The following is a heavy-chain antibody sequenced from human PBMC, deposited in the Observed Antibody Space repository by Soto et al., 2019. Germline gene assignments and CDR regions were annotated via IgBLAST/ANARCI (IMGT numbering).Heavy chain of an antibody. J-gene: IGHJ6*02. CDR3: ARSEWLRNYYYGMDV. V-gene: IGHV5-51*01. Sequence: PGESLKSSCKGSGYSFTIYCIGWVRQMPWKGLEWMGIIYPSDSDTRYSPSFQGQVTISAGKSISTAYLQWSSLKASDTAMYYCARSEWLRNYYYGMDVWGQGTTVTVSS. CDR1: GYSFTIYC. CDR2: IYPSDSDT. D-gene: IGHD5-12*01.